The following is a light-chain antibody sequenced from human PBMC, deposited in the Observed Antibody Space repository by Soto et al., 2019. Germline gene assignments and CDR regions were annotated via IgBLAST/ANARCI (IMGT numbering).Light chain of an antibody. CDR2: KVS. J-gene: IGKJ5*01. V-gene: IGKV2-30*01. Sequence: VVLPHSLLSLPVTLGQPATICSTSSHSLVYSDGKTYLNWFQQRPGQSPRSLIYKVSNRASGVPDRLSGSGSGTDLALKISRVEAEDVGVYYCMQGTHWPTTCGQGTRLEIK. CDR3: MQGTHWPTT. CDR1: HSLVYSDGKTY.